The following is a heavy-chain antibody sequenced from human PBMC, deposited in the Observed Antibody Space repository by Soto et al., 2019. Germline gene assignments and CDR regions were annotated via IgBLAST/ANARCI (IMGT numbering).Heavy chain of an antibody. Sequence: QVQLQQRGAGLLKPSETLSLICAVSGESFSDYFWSWIRQHPGKGLEWIGEIDQTGRTNYNPSLKGRVIMSVDPSKNQFSLNLSSVTAADTAMYYCARGVGSGRDYGVAVWGQGTTVTVS. CDR2: IDQTGRT. CDR1: GESFSDYF. J-gene: IGHJ6*02. V-gene: IGHV4-34*01. D-gene: IGHD3-10*01. CDR3: ARGVGSGRDYGVAV.